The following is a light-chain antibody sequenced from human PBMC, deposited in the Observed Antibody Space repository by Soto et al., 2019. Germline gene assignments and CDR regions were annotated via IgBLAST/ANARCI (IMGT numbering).Light chain of an antibody. V-gene: IGLV4-60*02. Sequence: QLVLTQSSSASASLGSSVKLTCTLSSGHSSYIIAWHQQQPGKAPRYLMNLEGSGSYNKGNGVPDRFSGSSSGADRCLIISNLQFEDEADYYCETWDSNTRVFGTGTKVTVL. CDR1: SGHSSYI. CDR2: LEGSGSY. J-gene: IGLJ1*01. CDR3: ETWDSNTRV.